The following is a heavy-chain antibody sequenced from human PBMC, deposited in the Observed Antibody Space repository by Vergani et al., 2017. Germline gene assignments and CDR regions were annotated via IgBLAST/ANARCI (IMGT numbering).Heavy chain of an antibody. Sequence: QVQLVQSGAEVKKPGASVKVSCKASGYTFTSYDINWVRQATGQGLEWMGWMNPNSVNTGHAQKFQGRVTMTRNTSISTAYMELSSLRSEDTAVYYCARSPVRRKLVSYYFDYWGQGTLVTVSS. J-gene: IGHJ4*02. CDR2: MNPNSVNT. CDR1: GYTFTSYD. V-gene: IGHV1-8*01. D-gene: IGHD1-14*01. CDR3: ARSPVRRKLVSYYFDY.